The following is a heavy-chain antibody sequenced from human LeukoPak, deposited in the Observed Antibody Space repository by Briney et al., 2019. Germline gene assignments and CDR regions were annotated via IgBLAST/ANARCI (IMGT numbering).Heavy chain of an antibody. CDR1: GGSISSYY. D-gene: IGHD2-2*02. CDR2: IYTSGST. V-gene: IGHV4-4*07. CDR3: ARDYNRYCSSTSCYSDAFDI. J-gene: IGHJ3*02. Sequence: PETLSLTCTVSGGSISSYYWSWIRQPAGKGLEWIGRIYTSGSTNYNPSLKSRVTMSVDTSKNQFSLKLSSVTAADTAVYYCARDYNRYCSSTSCYSDAFDIWGQGTMVTVSS.